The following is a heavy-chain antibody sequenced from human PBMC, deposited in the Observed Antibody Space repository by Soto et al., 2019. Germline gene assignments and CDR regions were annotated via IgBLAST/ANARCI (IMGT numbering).Heavy chain of an antibody. J-gene: IGHJ3*02. Sequence: QVQLVQSGAEVKKPGSSVKVSCKASGGTFSSYAISWVRQAPGQGLEWMGGIIPIFGTANYAQKFQGRVTITADESTSTAHMELSSLRSEDTAVYYCARDSPVRGYTPPAFDIWGQGTMVTVSS. CDR3: ARDSPVRGYTPPAFDI. D-gene: IGHD5-12*01. V-gene: IGHV1-69*01. CDR2: IIPIFGTA. CDR1: GGTFSSYA.